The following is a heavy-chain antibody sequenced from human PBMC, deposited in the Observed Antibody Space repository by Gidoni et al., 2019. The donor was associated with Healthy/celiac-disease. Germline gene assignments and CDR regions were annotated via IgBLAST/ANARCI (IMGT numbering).Heavy chain of an antibody. D-gene: IGHD3-22*01. Sequence: QLQLQESGPGLVKPSETLSLPCTVSGGSIRSSSYYWGWIRQPPGKGLEWIGSIYYSGSTYYNPSLKSRVTISVDTSKNQFSLKLSSVTAADTAVYYCARQSYDSSGPPFFDYWGQGTLVTVSS. J-gene: IGHJ4*02. CDR3: ARQSYDSSGPPFFDY. CDR2: IYYSGST. CDR1: GGSIRSSSYY. V-gene: IGHV4-39*01.